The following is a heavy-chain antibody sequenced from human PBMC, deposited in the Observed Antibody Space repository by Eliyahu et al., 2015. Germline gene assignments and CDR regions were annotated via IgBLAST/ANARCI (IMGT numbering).Heavy chain of an antibody. V-gene: IGHV4-34*01. Sequence: QVQLQQWGAGLLKPSETLSLTCAVYGGPFSGYYWSWIRQPPGKGLEWIGEINHSGSTNYNPSLKSRVTISVDTSKNQFSLKLSSVTAADTAVYYCARGGPATAIPRREVGFDYWGQGTLVTVSS. J-gene: IGHJ4*02. CDR3: ARGGPATAIPRREVGFDY. D-gene: IGHD2-2*02. CDR2: INHSGST. CDR1: GGPFSGYY.